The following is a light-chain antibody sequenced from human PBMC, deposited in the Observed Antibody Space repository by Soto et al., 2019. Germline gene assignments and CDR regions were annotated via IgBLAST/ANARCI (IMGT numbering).Light chain of an antibody. CDR2: DVS. CDR3: QQYDNLSLT. Sequence: DIRRTQSPSSLSASVGDRVTSTCPASQGIRNYLNWNQQKPRKAPKLMIYDVSNLETGVQSRFSGSGYGTNFTFTISRLQPEDSATYYCQQYDNLSLTFGGGTKVEIK. J-gene: IGKJ4*01. V-gene: IGKV1-33*01. CDR1: QGIRNY.